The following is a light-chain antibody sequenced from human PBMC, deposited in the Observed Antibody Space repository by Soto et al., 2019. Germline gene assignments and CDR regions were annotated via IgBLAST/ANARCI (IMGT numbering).Light chain of an antibody. CDR1: QSVSSY. V-gene: IGKV3-20*01. J-gene: IGKJ4*01. Sequence: EILLTQSPATLSLSPWEIATLCCRASQSVSSYLAWYQQKPGQAPRLLIYGASSRATGIPDRFSGSGSGTDFTLTISRLEPEDFAVYHCQQYSSSPLTFGGGTKVDIK. CDR2: GAS. CDR3: QQYSSSPLT.